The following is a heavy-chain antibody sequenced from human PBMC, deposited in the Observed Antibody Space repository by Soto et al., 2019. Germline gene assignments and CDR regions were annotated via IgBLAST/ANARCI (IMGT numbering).Heavy chain of an antibody. D-gene: IGHD3-22*01. Sequence: PSETLSLTCTVSGGSISSSSYYWGWIRQPPGKGLEWIGSIYYSGSTYYNPSLKSRVTISVDTSKNQFSLKLSSVTAADTAVYYCARDSVSYYYDSSGTKLNHYCMDVRGQGTTVTVSS. J-gene: IGHJ6*02. CDR2: IYYSGST. V-gene: IGHV4-39*07. CDR1: GGSISSSSYY. CDR3: ARDSVSYYYDSSGTKLNHYCMDV.